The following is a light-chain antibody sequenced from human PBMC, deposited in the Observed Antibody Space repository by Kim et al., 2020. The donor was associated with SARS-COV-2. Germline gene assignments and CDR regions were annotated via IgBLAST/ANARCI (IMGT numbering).Light chain of an antibody. CDR3: QQYKTWSFT. Sequence: DIQMTQYPSTLSAYVGDRVIITCRASQSLDDWLAWYQHKPGRAPKLLIYMASSLESGVPSRFSGSGFGTEFTLTISSLQPDDFATYYCQQYKTWSFTFGPGTKVDIK. J-gene: IGKJ3*01. CDR2: MAS. CDR1: QSLDDW. V-gene: IGKV1-5*03.